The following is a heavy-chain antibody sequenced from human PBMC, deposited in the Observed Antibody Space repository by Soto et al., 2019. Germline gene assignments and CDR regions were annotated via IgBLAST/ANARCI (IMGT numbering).Heavy chain of an antibody. Sequence: SETLSLTCTVSGGSISSYYWSWIRQPPGKGLEWIGYIYYSGSTNYNPSLKSRVTISVDTSKNQFSLKLSSVTAADTAVYYCARHSWFGESDFDYWGQGTLVTVSS. CDR1: GGSISSYY. J-gene: IGHJ4*02. V-gene: IGHV4-59*08. CDR3: ARHSWFGESDFDY. CDR2: IYYSGST. D-gene: IGHD3-10*01.